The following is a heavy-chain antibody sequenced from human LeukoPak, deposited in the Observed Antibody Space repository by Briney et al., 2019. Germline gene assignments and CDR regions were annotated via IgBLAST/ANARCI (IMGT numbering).Heavy chain of an antibody. V-gene: IGHV4-59*04. CDR2: IYHSGST. D-gene: IGHD5-24*01. CDR3: ARERERDLDY. CDR1: GGSISSYY. Sequence: SETLSLTCTVSGGSISSYYWSWIRQPPGKGLEWIGSIYHSGSTYYNPSLKSRVTMSVDTSKNQFSLKLSSVTAADTAVYYCARERERDLDYWDQGTLVTVSS. J-gene: IGHJ4*02.